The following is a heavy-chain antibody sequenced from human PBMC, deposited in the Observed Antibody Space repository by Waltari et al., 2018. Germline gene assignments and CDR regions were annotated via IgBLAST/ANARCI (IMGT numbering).Heavy chain of an antibody. CDR2: IYYSGTT. CDR1: GGSMNSYY. V-gene: IGHV4-59*01. CDR3: ASGGVPAAPRSAFDI. Sequence: QVQLQESGPRLVKPSETLSLTCTVSGGSMNSYYWSWIRQPPGKGLEWIGFIYYSGTTNYNPSLKSLVIISVDTSMCQFSLKLSSVTAADTAVYYCASGGVPAAPRSAFDIWGQGTMVTVSS. J-gene: IGHJ3*02. D-gene: IGHD2-2*01.